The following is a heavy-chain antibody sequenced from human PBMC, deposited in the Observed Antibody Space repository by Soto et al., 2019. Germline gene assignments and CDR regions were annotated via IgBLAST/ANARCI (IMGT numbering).Heavy chain of an antibody. CDR3: AKDQRMYSLPRAYYGMDV. Sequence: PGGSLRLSCAASGFTFSSYAMSRVRQAPGKGLEWVSAISGSGGSTYYADSVKGRFTISRDNSKNTLYLQMNSLRAEDTAVYYCAKDQRMYSLPRAYYGMDVWGQGTTVTVSS. D-gene: IGHD6-13*01. V-gene: IGHV3-23*01. CDR1: GFTFSSYA. J-gene: IGHJ6*02. CDR2: ISGSGGST.